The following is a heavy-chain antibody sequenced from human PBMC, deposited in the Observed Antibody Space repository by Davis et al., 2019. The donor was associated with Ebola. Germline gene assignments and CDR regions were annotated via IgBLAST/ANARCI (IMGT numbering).Heavy chain of an antibody. CDR2: IYYSGST. CDR1: GASVSSGAYY. D-gene: IGHD3-10*01. CDR3: ARVGGGLDY. V-gene: IGHV4-61*08. J-gene: IGHJ4*02. Sequence: SETLSLTCTVSGASVSSGAYYWSWIRQPPGKGLEWFGYIYYSGSTNYNPSLKSRVTISVDTSKNQFSLKLSSVTAADTAVYYCARVGGGLDYWGQGTLVTVSS.